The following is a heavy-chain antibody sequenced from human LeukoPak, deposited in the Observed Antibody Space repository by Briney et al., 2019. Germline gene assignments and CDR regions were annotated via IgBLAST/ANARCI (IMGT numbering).Heavy chain of an antibody. CDR2: ISGSGDST. J-gene: IGHJ4*02. V-gene: IGHV3-23*01. CDR1: GFIFSNHG. Sequence: PGGSLRLSCAASGFIFSNHGMNWVRQAPGKGLEWVSTISGSGDSTYYADSVKGRFTISRDNSKNTLYLQMYSLRAEDTAVYYCARDTVSSGWLRGFDYWGQGTLVTVSS. CDR3: ARDTVSSGWLRGFDY. D-gene: IGHD6-19*01.